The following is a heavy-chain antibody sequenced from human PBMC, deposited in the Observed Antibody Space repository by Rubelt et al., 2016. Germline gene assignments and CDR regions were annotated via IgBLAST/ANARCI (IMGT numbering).Heavy chain of an antibody. V-gene: IGHV4-59*12. D-gene: IGHD3-10*01. CDR3: ARGTYDSGSYYPLNY. J-gene: IGHJ4*02. CDR2: IYYGGST. CDR1: SSYY. Sequence: SSYYLTWIRQPPGKGLEYIGYIYYGGSTNYNPSLKSRVTISVDTSKNQFSLKLNSVTAADTAIYFCARGTYDSGSYYPLNYWGQGTPVTVSS.